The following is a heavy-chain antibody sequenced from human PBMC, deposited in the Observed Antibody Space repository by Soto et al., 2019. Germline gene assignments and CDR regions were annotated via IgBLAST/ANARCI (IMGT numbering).Heavy chain of an antibody. CDR2: IIPIFGTA. CDR1: GGTFSSYA. Sequence: EASVKVSCKASGGTFSSYAISWVRQAPGQGLEWMGGIIPIFGTANYAQKFQGRVTITADESTSTAYMELSSLRSEDTAVYYCARMRQLSNWFDPWGQGTLVTVSS. J-gene: IGHJ5*02. D-gene: IGHD6-13*01. CDR3: ARMRQLSNWFDP. V-gene: IGHV1-69*13.